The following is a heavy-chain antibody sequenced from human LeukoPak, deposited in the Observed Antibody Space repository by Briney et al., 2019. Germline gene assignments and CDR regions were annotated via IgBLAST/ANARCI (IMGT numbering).Heavy chain of an antibody. CDR2: ISGSGGST. V-gene: IGHV3-23*01. Sequence: GGSLRLSCAASGLSFSSYAMSWVRQAPGKGLEWVSAISGSGGSTYYADSVKGRFTISRDNSRDTLYLQMNSLRAGDTAVYYCAKGYYDYVWGSYYIDYWGQGTLVTVSS. D-gene: IGHD3-16*01. CDR3: AKGYYDYVWGSYYIDY. J-gene: IGHJ4*02. CDR1: GLSFSSYA.